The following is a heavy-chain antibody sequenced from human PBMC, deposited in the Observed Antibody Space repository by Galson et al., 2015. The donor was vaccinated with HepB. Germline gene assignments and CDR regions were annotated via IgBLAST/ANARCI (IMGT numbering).Heavy chain of an antibody. D-gene: IGHD2-2*01. CDR2: IKQDGSEK. J-gene: IGHJ5*02. Sequence: SLRLSCAGSGFGFSSYWMSWVRQASEKGLEWVANIKQDGSEKYYVDSVKGRFTISRDNARNSVYLQMSSLRAEDTAIYYCARVPYSSTSPRFDPWGQGTLVTVSS. CDR1: GFGFSSYW. CDR3: ARVPYSSTSPRFDP. V-gene: IGHV3-7*03.